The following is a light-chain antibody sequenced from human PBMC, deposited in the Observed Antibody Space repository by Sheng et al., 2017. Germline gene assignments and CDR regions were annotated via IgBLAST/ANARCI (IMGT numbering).Light chain of an antibody. Sequence: QSVLTQPPSASGTPGQRVTISCSGSNSNIGSNYLYWYQQFPGTAPDSSSTRMICGPQGVPDRFSGSKSGTSGSLAISGLRSEDEADYYCAAWDDSLSGRGVVFGGGTKVTVL. J-gene: IGLJ3*02. V-gene: IGLV1-47*01. CDR3: AAWDDSLSGRGVV. CDR2: RM. CDR1: NSNIGSNY.